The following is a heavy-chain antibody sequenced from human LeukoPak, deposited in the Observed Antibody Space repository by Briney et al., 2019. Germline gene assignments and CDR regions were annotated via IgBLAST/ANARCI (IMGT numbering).Heavy chain of an antibody. J-gene: IGHJ5*02. D-gene: IGHD6-13*01. Sequence: GASVKVSCKASGGTFSSYTISCVRQAPGQGLEWMGRIIPILGIANYAQKFQGRVTITADKSTSTAYMELSSLRSEDTAVYYCAGLLPAAGTGWFAPGGPGTLVTVSS. CDR2: IIPILGIA. V-gene: IGHV1-69*02. CDR3: AGLLPAAGTGWFAP. CDR1: GGTFSSYT.